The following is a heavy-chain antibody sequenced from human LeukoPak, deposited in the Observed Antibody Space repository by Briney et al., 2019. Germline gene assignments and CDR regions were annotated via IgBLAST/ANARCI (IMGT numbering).Heavy chain of an antibody. CDR1: GFTFSSYW. V-gene: IGHV3-7*01. Sequence: GGSLRPSCAASGFTFSSYWMSWVRQAPGKGLEWVANIKQDRSEKYYVDSVKGRFTISRDNAKNSLYLQMNSLRAEDTAAYYCARDAGLNWNYETGFDYWGQGTLVTVSS. J-gene: IGHJ4*02. D-gene: IGHD1-7*01. CDR2: IKQDRSEK. CDR3: ARDAGLNWNYETGFDY.